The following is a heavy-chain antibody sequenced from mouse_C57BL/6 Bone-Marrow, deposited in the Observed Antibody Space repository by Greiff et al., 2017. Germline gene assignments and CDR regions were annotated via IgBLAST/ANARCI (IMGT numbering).Heavy chain of an antibody. V-gene: IGHV1-4*01. CDR2: INPSSGYT. Sequence: VQLQQSGAELARPGASVKMSCKASGYTFTSYTMHWVKQRPGQGLEWIGYINPSSGYTKYNQKFKDKATLTADKSSSTAYMQLSSLTAEDSAVYDCARSTGAWFAYWGQGTLVTVSA. CDR1: GYTFTSYT. CDR3: ARSTGAWFAY. D-gene: IGHD4-1*01. J-gene: IGHJ3*01.